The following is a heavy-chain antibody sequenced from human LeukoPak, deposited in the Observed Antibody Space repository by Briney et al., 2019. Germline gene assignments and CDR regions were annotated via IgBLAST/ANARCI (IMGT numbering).Heavy chain of an antibody. D-gene: IGHD3-22*01. CDR3: ARQRHSHDSSAYPDAFDI. CDR2: IYPGDSDT. Sequence: GESLKISCKGSGYSFTSYWIGWVRQMPGKGLEWMGIIYPGDSDTTYSPSFQGQVTISADKSISTAYLQWSSLKASDTAMYYCARQRHSHDSSAYPDAFDIWGQGTMVTVSS. J-gene: IGHJ3*02. V-gene: IGHV5-51*01. CDR1: GYSFTSYW.